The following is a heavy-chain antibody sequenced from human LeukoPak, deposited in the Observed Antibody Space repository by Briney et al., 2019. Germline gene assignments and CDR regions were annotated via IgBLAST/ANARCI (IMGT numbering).Heavy chain of an antibody. Sequence: SVKVSCKASGFTFTSSAVQWVRQARGQRLEWIGWIVVGSGNTNYAQKFQERVTITRDMSTSTAYMELSSLRSEDTAVYYCAADPEGSGWPREMDVWGQGTTVTVSS. CDR1: GFTFTSSA. D-gene: IGHD6-19*01. J-gene: IGHJ6*02. CDR2: IVVGSGNT. CDR3: AADPEGSGWPREMDV. V-gene: IGHV1-58*01.